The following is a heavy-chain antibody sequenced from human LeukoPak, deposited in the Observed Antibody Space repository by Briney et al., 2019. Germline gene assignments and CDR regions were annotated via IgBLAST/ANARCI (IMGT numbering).Heavy chain of an antibody. D-gene: IGHD3-10*01. CDR3: AGGRTTMVRGVLRALVDY. V-gene: IGHV4-34*01. CDR2: INHSGST. J-gene: IGHJ4*02. Sequence: SETLSLTCDVYGGSFSGYYWSWIRQPPGKGLEWIGEINHSGSTNYNPSLKSRVTISVDTSKNQFSLKLSSVTAADTAVYYCAGGRTTMVRGVLRALVDYWGQGTLVTVSS. CDR1: GGSFSGYY.